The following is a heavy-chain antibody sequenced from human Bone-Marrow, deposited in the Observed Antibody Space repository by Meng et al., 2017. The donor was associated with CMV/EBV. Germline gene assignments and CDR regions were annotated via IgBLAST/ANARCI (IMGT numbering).Heavy chain of an antibody. J-gene: IGHJ4*02. CDR2: ISSSSSYI. CDR1: GFTFSSYS. V-gene: IGHV3-21*04. CDR3: ARVDGDFWSGYFCDY. D-gene: IGHD3-3*01. Sequence: GGSLRLSCAASGFTFSSYSMNWVRQAPGKGLEWVSSISSSSSYIYYADSVKGRFTISRDNSKNTLYLQMNSLRAEDTAVYYCARVDGDFWSGYFCDYWGQGTLVTVSS.